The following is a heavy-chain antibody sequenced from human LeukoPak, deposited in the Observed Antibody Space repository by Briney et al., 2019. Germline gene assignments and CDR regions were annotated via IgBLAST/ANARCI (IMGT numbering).Heavy chain of an antibody. CDR2: ISGSGGST. Sequence: GGSLRLSCAASGFTFSSYAMSWVRQAPGKGREWVSAISGSGGSTYYADSVKGRFTISRDNSKNTLYLQMNSLRAEDTAVYYCAKDRSLVGEIDYWGQGTLVTVSS. CDR3: AKDRSLVGEIDY. D-gene: IGHD2-15*01. J-gene: IGHJ4*02. V-gene: IGHV3-23*01. CDR1: GFTFSSYA.